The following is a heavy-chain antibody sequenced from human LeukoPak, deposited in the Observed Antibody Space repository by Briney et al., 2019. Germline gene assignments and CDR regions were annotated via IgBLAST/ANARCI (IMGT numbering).Heavy chain of an antibody. D-gene: IGHD3-3*01. CDR2: INPNSGGT. CDR3: ARYGPHITIFGVVNGWFDP. CDR1: GYTFTSYG. J-gene: IGHJ5*02. Sequence: ASVKVSCKASGYTFTSYGISWVRQAPGQGLEWMGRINPNSGGTNYAQKFQGRVTMTRDTSISTAYMELSRLRSDDTAVYYCARYGPHITIFGVVNGWFDPWGQGTLVTVSS. V-gene: IGHV1-2*06.